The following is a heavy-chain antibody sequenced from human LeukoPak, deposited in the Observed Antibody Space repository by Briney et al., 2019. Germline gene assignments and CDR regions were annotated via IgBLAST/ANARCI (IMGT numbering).Heavy chain of an antibody. CDR3: ARYCSGGSCHYDAFDI. Sequence: PGGSLRLSCAASGFTFSSYWMHWVRQAPAKGLLWVSRINSDGSSTSYADSVKGRFTISRDNAKNTLYLQMNSLRAEDTAVYYCARYCSGGSCHYDAFDIWGQGTMVTVSS. J-gene: IGHJ3*02. CDR2: INSDGSST. D-gene: IGHD2-15*01. V-gene: IGHV3-74*01. CDR1: GFTFSSYW.